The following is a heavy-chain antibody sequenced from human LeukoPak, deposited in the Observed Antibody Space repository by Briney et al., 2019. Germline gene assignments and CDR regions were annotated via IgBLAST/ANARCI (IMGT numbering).Heavy chain of an antibody. Sequence: PGGSLRLSCAASGFTFSSYAVHWIRQSPGKGLEWVSYISSSGSSIYYADSVKGRFTISRDNAKNSLYLQMNSLRAEDTAVYYCAREWEYLFDSSGYYPLDYWGQGTLVTVSS. V-gene: IGHV3-48*04. CDR1: GFTFSSYA. J-gene: IGHJ4*02. CDR2: ISSSGSSI. D-gene: IGHD3-22*01. CDR3: AREWEYLFDSSGYYPLDY.